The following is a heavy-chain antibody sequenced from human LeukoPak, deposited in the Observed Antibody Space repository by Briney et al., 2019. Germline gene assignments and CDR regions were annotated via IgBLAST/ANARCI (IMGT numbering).Heavy chain of an antibody. J-gene: IGHJ4*02. CDR1: GFTFSSYG. Sequence: PGRSLRLSCAASGFTFSSYGMHWVRQAPGKGLEWVAVISYDGSNKYYADSVKGRFTISRDNSKNTLYLQMNSLRAEDTAVYYCAKDRGYSSGWSTRYYFDYWGQGTLVTVSS. CDR2: ISYDGSNK. D-gene: IGHD6-19*01. CDR3: AKDRGYSSGWSTRYYFDY. V-gene: IGHV3-30*18.